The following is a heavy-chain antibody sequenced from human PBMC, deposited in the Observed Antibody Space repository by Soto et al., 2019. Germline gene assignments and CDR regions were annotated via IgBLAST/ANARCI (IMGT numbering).Heavy chain of an antibody. J-gene: IGHJ4*02. Sequence: GASVKVSCKASGFTFTSSAMQWVRQARGQRLEWIGWIVVGSGNTNYAQKFQERVTITRDMSTSTAYMELSSLRSEDTAVYYCAAGGRYCTNGVCPTWGQGTLVTVSS. CDR1: GFTFTSSA. CDR3: AAGGRYCTNGVCPT. D-gene: IGHD2-8*01. V-gene: IGHV1-58*02. CDR2: IVVGSGNT.